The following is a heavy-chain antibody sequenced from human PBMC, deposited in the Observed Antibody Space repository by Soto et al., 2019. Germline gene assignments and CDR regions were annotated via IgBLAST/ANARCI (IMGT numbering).Heavy chain of an antibody. CDR1: GFTVSNNY. V-gene: IGHV3-66*01. CDR2: IYDGGST. D-gene: IGHD3-10*01. CDR3: ARGHYGSPPGYFDY. J-gene: IGHJ4*02. Sequence: EVQLVESGGGLVQRGGSLRLSCAASGFTVSNNYMSWVRQAPGKGLEWVSVIYDGGSTYYTESVKDRVTISRDNSKNTLYLQMNSRRAEDTAVYYCARGHYGSPPGYFDYWGQGTLVTVSS.